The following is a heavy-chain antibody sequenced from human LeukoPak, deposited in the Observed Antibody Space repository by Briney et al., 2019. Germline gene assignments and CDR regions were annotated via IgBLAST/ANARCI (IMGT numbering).Heavy chain of an antibody. CDR3: TRGEGILGSY. Sequence: ASVKVSCKASGYTFTSYDINWVRQAPGQGLEWLGWLSPDSGNTTYAQKFQGRVTMTKDTSISTVYMELNSLRSDDTAVYYCTRGEGILGSYWGQGTLVTVSS. CDR1: GYTFTSYD. D-gene: IGHD1-26*01. J-gene: IGHJ4*02. V-gene: IGHV1-8*01. CDR2: LSPDSGNT.